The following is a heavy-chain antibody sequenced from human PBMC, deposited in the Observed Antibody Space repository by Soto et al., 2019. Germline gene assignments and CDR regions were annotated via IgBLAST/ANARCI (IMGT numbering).Heavy chain of an antibody. CDR1: GFTFSSYA. Sequence: EVQLLESGGGLVQPGGSLRLSCAASGFTFSSYAMNWVRQAPRKGLEWVSVISGSGGSTYYADSVKGRFTISRDNTKNTLYLQMNSLRAEDTAVYYCAKRATGTYFDYWGQGTLVTVSS. CDR3: AKRATGTYFDY. D-gene: IGHD1-1*01. CDR2: ISGSGGST. V-gene: IGHV3-23*01. J-gene: IGHJ4*02.